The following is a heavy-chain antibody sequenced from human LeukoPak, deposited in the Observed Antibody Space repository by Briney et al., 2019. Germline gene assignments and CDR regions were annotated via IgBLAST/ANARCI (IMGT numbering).Heavy chain of an antibody. CDR3: ARHTTVGGSLRFDY. Sequence: GESLKISCKGSGCGFKSYWIGWVRQMPGKGLEYMGIICPGDSDTRYSQSFQGQVTISADKSITTAYLQWSSLKASDTAMYYCARHTTVGGSLRFDYWGQGTLGSVSS. CDR2: ICPGDSDT. V-gene: IGHV5-51*01. D-gene: IGHD4-23*01. CDR1: GCGFKSYW. J-gene: IGHJ4*02.